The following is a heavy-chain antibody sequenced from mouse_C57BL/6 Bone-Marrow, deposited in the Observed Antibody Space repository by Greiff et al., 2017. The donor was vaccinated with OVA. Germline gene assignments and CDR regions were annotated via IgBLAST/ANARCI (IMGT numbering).Heavy chain of an antibody. CDR3: AKEEGVYYGHYYAMDY. D-gene: IGHD1-1*01. CDR1: GYTFTSYG. J-gene: IGHJ4*01. CDR2: IYPRSGNT. Sequence: QVQLQQSGAELARPGASVKLSCKASGYTFTSYGISWVKQRTGQGLEWIGEIYPRSGNTYYNEKFKGKATLTADKSSSTAYMELRSLTSEDSAVYFCAKEEGVYYGHYYAMDYWGQGTSVTVSS. V-gene: IGHV1-81*01.